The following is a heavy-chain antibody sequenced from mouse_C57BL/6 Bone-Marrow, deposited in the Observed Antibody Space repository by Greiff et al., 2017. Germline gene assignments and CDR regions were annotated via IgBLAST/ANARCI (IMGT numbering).Heavy chain of an antibody. CDR1: GYTFTDYY. CDR3: ARITVPSFDY. D-gene: IGHD1-1*01. Sequence: VQLQQSGPELVKPGASVKISCKASGYTFTDYYINWVKQRPGQGLEWIGWIFPGSGSTYYNENFKGKATLTVDKSSRTAYMLLSSLTSEDYAVYFGARITVPSFDYWGQGTTLTVSS. CDR2: IFPGSGST. V-gene: IGHV1-75*01. J-gene: IGHJ2*01.